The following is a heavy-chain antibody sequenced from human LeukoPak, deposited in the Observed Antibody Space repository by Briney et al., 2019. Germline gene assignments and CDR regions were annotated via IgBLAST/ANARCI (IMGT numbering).Heavy chain of an antibody. J-gene: IGHJ3*02. D-gene: IGHD6-19*01. CDR1: GFTFSSYN. CDR2: ISSSSSYI. Sequence: GGSLRLSCAASGFTFSSYNINWVRQAPGKGLEWVSSISSSSSYIYYADSVKGRFTISRDNAKNSVYLQMKSLRAEDTAVYYCARGPSGWYVRGAFDIWGQGTMVTVSS. CDR3: ARGPSGWYVRGAFDI. V-gene: IGHV3-21*01.